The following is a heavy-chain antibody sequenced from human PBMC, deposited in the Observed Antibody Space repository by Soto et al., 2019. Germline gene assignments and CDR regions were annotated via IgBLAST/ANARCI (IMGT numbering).Heavy chain of an antibody. V-gene: IGHV3-23*01. J-gene: IGHJ4*02. CDR3: AKDHGDCSSTSCYPDY. Sequence: VGSLRLSCAASGFTFSSYAMSWARQAPGKGLEWVSAISGSGGSTYYADSVKGRFTISRDNSKNTLYLQMNSLRAEDTAVYYCAKDHGDCSSTSCYPDYWGQGTLVTVSS. D-gene: IGHD2-2*01. CDR1: GFTFSSYA. CDR2: ISGSGGST.